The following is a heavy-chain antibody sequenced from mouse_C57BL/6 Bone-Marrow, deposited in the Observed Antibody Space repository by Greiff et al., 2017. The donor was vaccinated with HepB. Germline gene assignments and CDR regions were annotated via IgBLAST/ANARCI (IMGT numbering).Heavy chain of an antibody. J-gene: IGHJ4*01. CDR3: TDYGSSYYAMDY. V-gene: IGHV5-9-1*02. CDR2: ISSGGAYI. Sequence: EVMLVESGEGLVKPGGSLKLSCAASGFTFSSYAMSWVRQTPEKRLEWVAYISSGGAYIYYADTVKGRFTISRDNARNTLYLQMSSLKSEDTAMYYCTDYGSSYYAMDYWGQGTSVTVSS. CDR1: GFTFSSYA. D-gene: IGHD1-1*01.